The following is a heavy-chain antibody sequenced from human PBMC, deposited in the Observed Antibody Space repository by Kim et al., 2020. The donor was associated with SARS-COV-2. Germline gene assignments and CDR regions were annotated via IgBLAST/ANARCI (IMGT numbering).Heavy chain of an antibody. J-gene: IGHJ6*02. CDR3: ARGGGYTIFGVVIPNYYYYGMDV. Sequence: GGSLRLSCAASGFTFSSYWMHWVRQAPGKGLVWVSRINSDGSSTSYADSVKGRFTISRDNAKNTLYLQMNSLRAEDTDVYYCARGGGYTIFGVVIPNYYYYGMDVWGQGTTVTVSS. V-gene: IGHV3-74*01. CDR1: GFTFSSYW. D-gene: IGHD3-3*01. CDR2: INSDGSST.